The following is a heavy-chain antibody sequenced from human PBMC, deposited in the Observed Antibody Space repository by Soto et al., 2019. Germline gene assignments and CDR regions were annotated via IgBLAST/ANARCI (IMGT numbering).Heavy chain of an antibody. CDR3: ARGKNGWQPAAPLLLDP. CDR1: GFTFSSYA. V-gene: IGHV3-23*01. D-gene: IGHD2-2*03. CDR2: ISGSGGST. Sequence: PGGSLRLSCAASGFTFSSYAMSWVRQAPGKGLEWVSAISGSGGSTYYADSVKGRFTISRDNSKNTLYLQMNSLRAEDTAVYYCARGKNGWQPAAPLLLDPWGQGTLVTVSS. J-gene: IGHJ5*02.